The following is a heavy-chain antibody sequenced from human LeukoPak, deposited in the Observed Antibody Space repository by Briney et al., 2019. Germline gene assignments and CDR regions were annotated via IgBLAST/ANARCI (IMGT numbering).Heavy chain of an antibody. CDR3: ARGGSGYDSFDY. V-gene: IGHV4-59*01. Sequence: SETLSLTCSVSDDSITMYYWTWIRQPPGKGLEWIGYVDHTGSTNFNPSLNGRVSISRDTSKNLFSLRLRSVTAADTAVYYCARGGSGYDSFDYWGQGTLVTVSS. D-gene: IGHD5-12*01. J-gene: IGHJ4*02. CDR2: VDHTGST. CDR1: DDSITMYY.